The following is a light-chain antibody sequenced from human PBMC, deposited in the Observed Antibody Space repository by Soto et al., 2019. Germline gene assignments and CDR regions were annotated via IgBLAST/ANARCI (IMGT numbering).Light chain of an antibody. Sequence: QSVLSQPPSASGTPGQTVIISCSGSRSDIGSNFANWYQHLPGTAPKLLIYNSNQRPSGVPDRFSGSKSGTSASLAISGLKHEDEDDYYCAAWDDSLTGPVFGTGTKVT. CDR1: RSDIGSNF. V-gene: IGLV1-44*01. J-gene: IGLJ1*01. CDR3: AAWDDSLTGPV. CDR2: NSN.